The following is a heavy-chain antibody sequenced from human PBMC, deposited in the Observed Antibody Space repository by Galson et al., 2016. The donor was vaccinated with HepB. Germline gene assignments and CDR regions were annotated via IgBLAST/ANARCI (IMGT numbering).Heavy chain of an antibody. CDR2: IYSGGYT. CDR1: GFTVRSNY. Sequence: SLRLSCAASGFTVRSNYMTWIRQAPGQGLEWVSVIYSGGYTYYADSVKGRFTISRDDPKNTLYLQLNSLRAEDTAVYHCARAHYDFWSVLGYWGQGTLVTVSS. D-gene: IGHD3-3*01. CDR3: ARAHYDFWSVLGY. J-gene: IGHJ4*02. V-gene: IGHV3-53*01.